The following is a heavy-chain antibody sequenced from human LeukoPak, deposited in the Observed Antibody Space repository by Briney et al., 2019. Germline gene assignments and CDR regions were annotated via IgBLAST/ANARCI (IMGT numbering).Heavy chain of an antibody. CDR1: GLTFSSYE. V-gene: IGHV3-48*03. Sequence: PGGSLRLSCAASGLTFSSYEMNWVRQAPGKGLEWVSYISSGGNTIYYADSVKGRFTISRDNAKNSLYLQMNSLRAEDTAVYYCARTSGERDNWFVPWGQGTPVTVSS. CDR2: ISSGGNTI. J-gene: IGHJ5*02. CDR3: ARTSGERDNWFVP. D-gene: IGHD4-17*01.